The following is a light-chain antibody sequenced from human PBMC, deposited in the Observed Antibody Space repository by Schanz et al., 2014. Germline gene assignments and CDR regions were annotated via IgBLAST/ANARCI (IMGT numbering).Light chain of an antibody. CDR3: SSFTTSSAPGV. V-gene: IGLV2-14*01. CDR1: SSDVGGYNY. Sequence: QSALTQPASVSGSPGQSITISCTGTSSDVGGYNYVSWYQQNPGKAPKVMIYDVSNRPSGVSNRFSASKSGNTAPLTISDLQAEDEADYYCSSFTTSSAPGVFGGGTKLTVL. J-gene: IGLJ3*02. CDR2: DVS.